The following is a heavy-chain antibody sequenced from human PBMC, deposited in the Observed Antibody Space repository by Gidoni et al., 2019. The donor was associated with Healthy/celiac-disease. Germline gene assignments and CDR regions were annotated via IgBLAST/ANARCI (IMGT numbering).Heavy chain of an antibody. CDR2: IKSTTDGGTT. CDR3: TTDPFRQLLRFLEWLGAGDY. Sequence: EVQLVESGGGLVKHGGTRRLSCAAAGFTFSTAWMNWLRQAPGKGLAWVGRIKSTTDGGTTYYAAPVKGRFTISRDDSTCMLYLQMNSLKTEDTAVYYCTTDPFRQLLRFLEWLGAGDYWGQGTLVTVSS. D-gene: IGHD3-3*01. V-gene: IGHV3-15*07. J-gene: IGHJ4*02. CDR1: GFTFSTAW.